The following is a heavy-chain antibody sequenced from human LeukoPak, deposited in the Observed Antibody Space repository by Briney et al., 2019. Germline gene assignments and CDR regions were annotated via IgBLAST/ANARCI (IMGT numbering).Heavy chain of an antibody. CDR3: ARSWAGSSYYYMDV. Sequence: APVKVSCKASGYIFTDYYMHWVRQAPGQELGWMGRINPNSGGTNYAQKFQGRVTMTRDTSISTAYMELSRLRSDDTAVYYCARSWAGSSYYYMDVWGKGTTVTVSS. J-gene: IGHJ6*03. CDR2: INPNSGGT. V-gene: IGHV1-2*06. CDR1: GYIFTDYY. D-gene: IGHD6-19*01.